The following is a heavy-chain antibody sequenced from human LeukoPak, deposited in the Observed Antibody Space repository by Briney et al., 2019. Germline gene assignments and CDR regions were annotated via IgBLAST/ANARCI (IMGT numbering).Heavy chain of an antibody. D-gene: IGHD3-10*01. Sequence: PGGSLRLSCAAPGFTFSSYWMSWVRQAPGKGLEWVANIKQDGSEKYYVDSVKGRFTISRDNAKNSLYLQMNSLRAEDTAVYYCARYGLLGHYMDVWGKGTTVTVSS. CDR2: IKQDGSEK. CDR1: GFTFSSYW. CDR3: ARYGLLGHYMDV. J-gene: IGHJ6*03. V-gene: IGHV3-7*01.